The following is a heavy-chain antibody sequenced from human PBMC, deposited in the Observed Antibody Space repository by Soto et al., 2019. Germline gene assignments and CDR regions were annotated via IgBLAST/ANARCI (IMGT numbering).Heavy chain of an antibody. CDR1: GFTFSSYS. D-gene: IGHD4-17*01. V-gene: IGHV3-21*01. CDR2: ISSSSSYI. CDR3: ARGPRGTVTTDYYYGMDV. J-gene: IGHJ6*02. Sequence: GGSLRLSCAASGFTFSSYSMNWVRQAPGKGLEWVSSISSSSSYIYYADSVKGRFTISRDNAKNSLYLQMNSLRAEDTAVYYCARGPRGTVTTDYYYGMDVWGQGTAVTVSS.